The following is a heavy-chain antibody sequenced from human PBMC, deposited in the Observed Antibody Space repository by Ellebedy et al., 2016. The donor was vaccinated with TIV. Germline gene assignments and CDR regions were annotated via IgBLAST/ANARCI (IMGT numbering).Heavy chain of an antibody. V-gene: IGHV3-30-3*01. D-gene: IGHD3-3*01. CDR3: AKDRVKNYDFWSGLVGPIDY. J-gene: IGHJ4*02. CDR2: ISYDGSNK. CDR1: GFTFSSYA. Sequence: GGSLRLXCAASGFTFSSYAMHWVRQAPGKGLEWVAVISYDGSNKYYADSVKGRFTISRDNSKNTLYLQMNSLRAEDTAVYYCAKDRVKNYDFWSGLVGPIDYWGQGTLVTVSS.